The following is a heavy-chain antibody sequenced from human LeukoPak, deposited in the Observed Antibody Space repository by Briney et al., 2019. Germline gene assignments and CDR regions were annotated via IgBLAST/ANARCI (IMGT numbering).Heavy chain of an antibody. CDR3: ARSEIIGFKGEQQVILKGCFGT. CDR1: GDSFTSYY. Sequence: SETLSLTCTVSGDSFTSYYWSWIRQPAGKGLEWIGRIYTSGSTNYNPSLKSRGTMSVDTSKNQFSLKLSSVTAADTAVYYCARSEIIGFKGEQQVILKGCFGTWGQG. V-gene: IGHV4-4*07. D-gene: IGHD1/OR15-1a*01. J-gene: IGHJ5*02. CDR2: IYTSGST.